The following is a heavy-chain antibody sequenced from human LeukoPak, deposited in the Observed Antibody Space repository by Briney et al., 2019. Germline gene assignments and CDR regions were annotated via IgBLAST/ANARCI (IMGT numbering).Heavy chain of an antibody. V-gene: IGHV1-46*01. CDR1: GYIFTNYY. D-gene: IGHD7-27*01. J-gene: IGHJ4*02. CDR3: ARRAGDHSYFDY. Sequence: ASVKVSRKASGYIFTNYYMLWVRQAPGQGLEWMGIINPSSGSTSYAQKFQDRVKMTRDTSRSTVYMELSSLRSEDTAVYYCARRAGDHSYFDYWGQGNLVTVSS. CDR2: INPSSGST.